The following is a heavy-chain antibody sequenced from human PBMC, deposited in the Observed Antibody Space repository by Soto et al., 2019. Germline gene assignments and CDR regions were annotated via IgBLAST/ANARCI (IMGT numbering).Heavy chain of an antibody. Sequence: GGSLRLSCAASGFTFSGYEIHWVRQAPGKGLEWVSAISPSGDMMYYTDSVKGRFTISRDKAKNSVFLQLNSLRAADTAVYYCQGVLVVPAPTLTMDVWGQGTTVTVSS. J-gene: IGHJ6*02. V-gene: IGHV3-48*03. CDR3: QGVLVVPAPTLTMDV. CDR2: ISPSGDMM. CDR1: GFTFSGYE. D-gene: IGHD2-2*01.